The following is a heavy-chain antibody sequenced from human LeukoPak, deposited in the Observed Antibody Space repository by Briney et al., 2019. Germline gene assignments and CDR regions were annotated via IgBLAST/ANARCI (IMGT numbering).Heavy chain of an antibody. D-gene: IGHD3-22*01. CDR3: ARGDSSGYYYGPFDY. CDR2: IIPIFGTA. V-gene: IGHV1-69*01. Sequence: ASVKVSCKASGGTFSSYAISWVRQAPGQGLEWMGGIIPIFGTANYAQKFQGRVTITADESTSTAYMELSSLRSEDTAVYYYARGDSSGYYYGPFDYWGQGTLVTVSS. CDR1: GGTFSSYA. J-gene: IGHJ4*02.